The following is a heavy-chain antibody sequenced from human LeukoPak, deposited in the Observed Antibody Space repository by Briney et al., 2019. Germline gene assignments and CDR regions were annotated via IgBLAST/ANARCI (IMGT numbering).Heavy chain of an antibody. J-gene: IGHJ4*02. CDR3: ARAGEYYEPYFDY. Sequence: PGGSLRLSCAASGFTFSSYSMNWVRQAPGKGLEWVSSISSSSSYIYYADSVKGRFTISRDNAKNSLYLQMNSLRAEDTAVYYCARAGEYYEPYFDYWGQGTLVTVSS. CDR1: GFTFSSYS. CDR2: ISSSSSYI. D-gene: IGHD3-22*01. V-gene: IGHV3-21*01.